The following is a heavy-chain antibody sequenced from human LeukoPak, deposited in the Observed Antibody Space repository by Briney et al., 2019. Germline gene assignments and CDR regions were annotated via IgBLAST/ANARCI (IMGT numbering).Heavy chain of an antibody. D-gene: IGHD3-3*01. Sequence: TPSETLSLTCTVSGGSISSYYWSWIRQPPGKGLEWIGYIYYSGSTNYNPSLKSRVTISVDTSKNQFSLKLSSVTAADTAVYYCARVAVDFWSGYYTSHAFDIWDQGTMVTVSS. J-gene: IGHJ3*02. CDR3: ARVAVDFWSGYYTSHAFDI. CDR2: IYYSGST. V-gene: IGHV4-59*01. CDR1: GGSISSYY.